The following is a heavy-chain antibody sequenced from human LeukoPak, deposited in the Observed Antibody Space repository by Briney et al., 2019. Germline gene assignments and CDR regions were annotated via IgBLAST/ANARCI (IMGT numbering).Heavy chain of an antibody. CDR3: ARGPYYDSSGYLIY. V-gene: IGHV4-34*01. D-gene: IGHD3-22*01. J-gene: IGHJ4*02. Sequence: PSETLSLTCAVYGGSFSGYYWSWIRQPPGKGLEWIGEINHSGSTNYNPSLKSRVTISVDTSKNQFSLKLSSVTAADTAVYYCARGPYYDSSGYLIYWGQGTLVTVSS. CDR2: INHSGST. CDR1: GGSFSGYY.